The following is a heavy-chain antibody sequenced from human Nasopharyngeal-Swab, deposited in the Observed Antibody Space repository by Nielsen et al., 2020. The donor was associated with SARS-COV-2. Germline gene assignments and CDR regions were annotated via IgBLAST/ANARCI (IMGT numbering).Heavy chain of an antibody. Sequence: GESLKISCAASGFTFSSYGMHLVRQAPGKGLEWVAVISYDGSNKYYADSVKGRFTISRDNSKNTLYLQMNSLRAEDTAVYYCAKDQWGDTWSSDAFDIWGQGTMVTVSS. V-gene: IGHV3-30*18. J-gene: IGHJ3*02. CDR3: AKDQWGDTWSSDAFDI. D-gene: IGHD1-26*01. CDR2: ISYDGSNK. CDR1: GFTFSSYG.